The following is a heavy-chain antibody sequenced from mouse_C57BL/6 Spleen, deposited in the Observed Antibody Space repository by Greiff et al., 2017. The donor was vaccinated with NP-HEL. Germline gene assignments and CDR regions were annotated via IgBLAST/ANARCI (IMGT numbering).Heavy chain of an antibody. D-gene: IGHD2-5*01. CDR3: ARGGSNYVYAMDY. V-gene: IGHV3-6*01. CDR1: GYSITSGYY. Sequence: EVKLQESGPGLVKPSQSLSLTCSVTGYSITSGYYWNWIRQFPGNKLEWMGYISYDGSNNYNPSLKNRISITRDTSKNQFFLKLNSVTTEDTATYYCARGGSNYVYAMDYWGQGTSVTVSS. J-gene: IGHJ4*01. CDR2: ISYDGSN.